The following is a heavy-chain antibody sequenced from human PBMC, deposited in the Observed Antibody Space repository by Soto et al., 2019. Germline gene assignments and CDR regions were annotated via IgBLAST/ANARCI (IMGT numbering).Heavy chain of an antibody. J-gene: IGHJ4*02. CDR3: ARGNMAVAGTFDY. V-gene: IGHV3-48*02. CDR1: EFTFSSYS. Sequence: EVQLVESGGGLVQPGGSLRLSCAASEFTFSSYSMNWVRQAPGKGLEWVSYISSSSSTIYYADSVKGRFTISRDNAKNSLYLQMNSLRDEDTAVYYCARGNMAVAGTFDYWGQGTLVTVSS. D-gene: IGHD6-19*01. CDR2: ISSSSSTI.